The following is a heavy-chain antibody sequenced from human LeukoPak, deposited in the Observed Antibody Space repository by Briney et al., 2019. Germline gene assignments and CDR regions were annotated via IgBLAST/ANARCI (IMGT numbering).Heavy chain of an antibody. J-gene: IGHJ4*02. D-gene: IGHD3-22*01. V-gene: IGHV3-23*01. Sequence: HPGGSLRLSCAASGFTFSSYAMSWVRQAPGKGLEWVSAISGSGGSTYYADSVKGRFTISRDNSKNTLYLQMNSLRAEDTAVYYCAKDLAGYYDSSGYYYYWGQGTLVTVSS. CDR1: GFTFSSYA. CDR2: ISGSGGST. CDR3: AKDLAGYYDSSGYYYY.